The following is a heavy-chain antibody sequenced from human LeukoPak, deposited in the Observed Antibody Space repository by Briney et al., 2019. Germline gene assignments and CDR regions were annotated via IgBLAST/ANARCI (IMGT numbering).Heavy chain of an antibody. CDR1: GGSISSYY. Sequence: SETLSLTCTVSGGSISSYYWSWIRQPPGKGLEWIGYIYYSGSTNCNPSVKSRVAMSVDTSKKQFPLKLSSLTAADTAVYYCARGGTAVIAPYAFDIWGQGTMVTVSS. CDR2: IYYSGST. J-gene: IGHJ3*02. V-gene: IGHV4-59*01. D-gene: IGHD4-23*01. CDR3: ARGGTAVIAPYAFDI.